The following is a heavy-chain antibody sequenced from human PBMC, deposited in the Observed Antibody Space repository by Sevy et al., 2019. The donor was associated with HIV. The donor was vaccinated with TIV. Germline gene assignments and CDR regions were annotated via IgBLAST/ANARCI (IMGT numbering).Heavy chain of an antibody. CDR2: VYASSST. CDR3: AREDFGSSWLYYYIDV. V-gene: IGHV4-4*07. J-gene: IGHJ6*03. Sequence: ETLSLTCTVSGGSISGYYWSWIRQPAGKGLEWIGRVYASSSTNYNPSLRSRVTISVDTSRNQFSLNLQSVTAADTAVYYCAREDFGSSWLYYYIDVWGKGTPVTVSS. CDR1: GGSISGYY. D-gene: IGHD6-13*01.